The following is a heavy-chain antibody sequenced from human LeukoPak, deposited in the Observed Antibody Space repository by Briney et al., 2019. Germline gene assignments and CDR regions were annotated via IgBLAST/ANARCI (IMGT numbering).Heavy chain of an antibody. CDR1: GGSISSYY. CDR3: ARWIVGYSYGYFDP. V-gene: IGHV4-4*07. D-gene: IGHD5-18*01. CDR2: IYYSGIT. J-gene: IGHJ5*02. Sequence: SETLSLTCTVSGGSISSYYWSWIRQPAGKGLEWIGSIYYSGITNYNPSLKSRVTILVDTSKNQFSLKLSSVTAADTAVYHCARWIVGYSYGYFDPWGQGTLVTVSS.